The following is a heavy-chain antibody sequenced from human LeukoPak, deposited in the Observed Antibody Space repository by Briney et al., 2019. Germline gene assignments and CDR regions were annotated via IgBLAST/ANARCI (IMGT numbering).Heavy chain of an antibody. D-gene: IGHD3-10*01. CDR2: ISGSGDST. Sequence: GGSLRLSCAASGFTFSSYAMSWVRQAPGKGLEWVSGISGSGDSTYYADSVKGRFTISRDNSKNTLYLQMNSLRAEDTVVYYCAKALWFGEFGDSYGMDVWGQGTTVTVSS. CDR3: AKALWFGEFGDSYGMDV. CDR1: GFTFSSYA. V-gene: IGHV3-23*01. J-gene: IGHJ6*02.